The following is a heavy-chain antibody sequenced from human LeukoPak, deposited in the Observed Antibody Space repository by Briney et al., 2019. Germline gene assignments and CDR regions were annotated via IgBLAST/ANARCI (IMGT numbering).Heavy chain of an antibody. J-gene: IGHJ4*02. CDR1: GFTFSSYG. CDR3: AREYYDSSGYATYFDY. D-gene: IGHD3-22*01. CDR2: IWYDGSNK. V-gene: IGHV3-33*01. Sequence: PGGSLRLFCAASGFTFSSYGMYWVRQAPGKGLEGVAVIWYDGSNKYYADSVKGRFTISRDNSKNTLYLQMNSLRAEDTAVYYCAREYYDSSGYATYFDYWGQGTLVTVSS.